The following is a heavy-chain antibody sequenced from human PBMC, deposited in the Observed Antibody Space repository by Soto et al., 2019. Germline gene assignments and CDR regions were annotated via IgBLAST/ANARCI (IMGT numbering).Heavy chain of an antibody. D-gene: IGHD6-13*01. CDR2: ISDDETNK. Sequence: PGGSLRLSCAASGFTFSSYCMHWVRQAPGKGLEWVAVISDDETNKYYADSVKGRFTISRDNSKNTLYLQMSSLRGEDTALYYCAKDRRSSIWQAFDYWGQGTPVTVSS. V-gene: IGHV3-30*18. CDR3: AKDRRSSIWQAFDY. CDR1: GFTFSSYC. J-gene: IGHJ4*02.